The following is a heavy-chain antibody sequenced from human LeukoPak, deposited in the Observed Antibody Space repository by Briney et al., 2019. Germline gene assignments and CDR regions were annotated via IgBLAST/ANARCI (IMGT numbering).Heavy chain of an antibody. J-gene: IGHJ4*02. D-gene: IGHD3-9*01. Sequence: GGSLRLSCAASGFTFSDYYMSWIRQAPGKGLEWVSAISGSGGSTYYADSVKGRFTISRDNSKNTLYLQMNSLRAEDTAVYYCAKSDRSSLPTYYDILTGYPSLYFDYWGQGTLVTVSS. CDR2: ISGSGGST. V-gene: IGHV3-23*01. CDR3: AKSDRSSLPTYYDILTGYPSLYFDY. CDR1: GFTFSDYY.